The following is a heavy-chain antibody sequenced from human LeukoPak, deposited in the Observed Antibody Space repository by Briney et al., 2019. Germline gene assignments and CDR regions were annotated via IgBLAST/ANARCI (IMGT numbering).Heavy chain of an antibody. D-gene: IGHD1-1*01. CDR2: LNLDGSDK. Sequence: GGSLRLSCVVSGFTFSESWMSWVRQAPGKGLGWVASLNLDGSDKYYVDSVKGRFTISRDNAKNSLYLQMDSLRVEDTAVYYCAKGNRYPDYWGQGTLVTVSS. V-gene: IGHV3-7*03. CDR3: AKGNRYPDY. J-gene: IGHJ4*02. CDR1: GFTFSESW.